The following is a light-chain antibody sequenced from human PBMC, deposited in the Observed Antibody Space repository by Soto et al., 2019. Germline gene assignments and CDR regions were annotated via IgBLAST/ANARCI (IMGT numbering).Light chain of an antibody. CDR3: SSYTSINTQV. Sequence: QSVLTQPASVSGSPGQSITISCTGTSSDIGGYKYVSWYQQNPDKAPKLMIYDVSYRPSGVSDRFSGSKSGNTASLTISGLQAEDEADYYCSSYTSINTQVFGTGTKGTVL. CDR2: DVS. J-gene: IGLJ1*01. CDR1: SSDIGGYKY. V-gene: IGLV2-14*01.